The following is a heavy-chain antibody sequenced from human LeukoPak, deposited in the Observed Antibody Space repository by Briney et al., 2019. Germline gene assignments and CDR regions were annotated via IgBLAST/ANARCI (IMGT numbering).Heavy chain of an antibody. D-gene: IGHD4-11*01. CDR3: AREGSPYSNYGNWFDP. CDR2: INAGNGNT. Sequence: GASVKVSCKASGYTFTSYAMHWVRQAPGQRLEWMGWINAGNGNTKYSQKFQGRVTITRDTSASTAYMELSSLRSGDTAVYYCAREGSPYSNYGNWFDPWGQGTLVTVSS. J-gene: IGHJ5*02. V-gene: IGHV1-3*01. CDR1: GYTFTSYA.